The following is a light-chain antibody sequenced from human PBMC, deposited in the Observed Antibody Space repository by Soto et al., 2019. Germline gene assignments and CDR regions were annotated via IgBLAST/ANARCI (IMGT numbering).Light chain of an antibody. CDR1: SSDVGGYDY. J-gene: IGLJ1*01. V-gene: IGLV2-14*01. Sequence: QSALTQPASVSGSPGQSITIPCTGTSSDVGGYDYVSWYQQYPGKAPKLVIYEVSNRPSGVSSRFSGSKSGNTASLTISGLQAEDEADYYCSSYASSSTYVFGTGTKLTVL. CDR2: EVS. CDR3: SSYASSSTYV.